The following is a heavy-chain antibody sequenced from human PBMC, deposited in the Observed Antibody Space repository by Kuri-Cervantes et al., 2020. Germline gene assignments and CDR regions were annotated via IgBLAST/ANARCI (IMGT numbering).Heavy chain of an antibody. D-gene: IGHD3-9*01. CDR3: AKDTRLVISAFDI. CDR2: ISWNSGSI. CDR1: GFTFDDYA. J-gene: IGHJ3*02. V-gene: IGHV3-9*01. Sequence: GGSLRLSCAASGFTFDDYAMHWVRQAPGKGLEWVSGISWNSGSIGHADSVKGRFTISRDNAKNSLYLQMNSLRAEDTALYYCAKDTRLVISAFDIWGQGTMVTVSS.